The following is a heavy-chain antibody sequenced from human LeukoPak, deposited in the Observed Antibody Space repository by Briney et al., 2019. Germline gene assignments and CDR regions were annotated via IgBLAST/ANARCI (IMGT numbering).Heavy chain of an antibody. CDR3: ARYYGDSGSQYYFDY. J-gene: IGHJ4*02. CDR2: IKSKTDGGTT. V-gene: IGHV3-15*01. D-gene: IGHD3-22*01. CDR1: GFTFSDAW. Sequence: PGGSLRLSCAASGFTFSDAWMSWVRQAPGKGLEWVGRIKSKTDGGTTDYAAPVKGRFTISRDDSKNTLYLQMNSLKIDDTALYYCARYYGDSGSQYYFDYWGQGTLVTVSS.